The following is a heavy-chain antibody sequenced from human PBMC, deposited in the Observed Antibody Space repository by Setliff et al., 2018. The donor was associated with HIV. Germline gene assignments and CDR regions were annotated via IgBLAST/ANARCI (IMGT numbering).Heavy chain of an antibody. V-gene: IGHV4-34*01. J-gene: IGHJ3*02. Sequence: PSETLSLTCVVYGGSFTNYYWSWIRQPPGKGLECIGEIYHSGSTSYNPSLKSRGTISVDKSKNQFSVRLRPVTAADTAVYYCARVALSVTRTSRRAFDIWGQGTMVTVSS. CDR3: ARVALSVTRTSRRAFDI. D-gene: IGHD1-7*01. CDR1: GGSFTNYY. CDR2: IYHSGST.